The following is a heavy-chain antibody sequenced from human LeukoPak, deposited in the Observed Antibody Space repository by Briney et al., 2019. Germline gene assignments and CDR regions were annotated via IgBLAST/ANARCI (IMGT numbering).Heavy chain of an antibody. V-gene: IGHV1-18*01. Sequence: VKVSCKASGGTFSSYAISWVRQAPGQGLEWMGWISAYNGNTNYAQKLQGRVTMTTDTSTSTAYMELRSLRSDDTAVYYCARAPAVFGDVYYFDYWGQGTLVTVSS. CDR1: GGTFSSYA. J-gene: IGHJ4*02. CDR3: ARAPAVFGDVYYFDY. D-gene: IGHD3-3*01. CDR2: ISAYNGNT.